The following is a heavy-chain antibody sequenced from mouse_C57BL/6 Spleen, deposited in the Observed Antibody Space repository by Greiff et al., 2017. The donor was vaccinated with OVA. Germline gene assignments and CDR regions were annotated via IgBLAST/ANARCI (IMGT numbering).Heavy chain of an antibody. CDR3: ARADPGYYFDY. Sequence: EVKLVESGGDLVKPGGSLKLSCAASGFTFSSYGMSWVRQTPDKRLEWVATISSGGSYTYYPDSVKGRFTISRDNAKNTLYLQMSSLKSEDTAMYYCARADPGYYFDYWGQGTTLTVSS. CDR2: ISSGGSYT. J-gene: IGHJ2*01. CDR1: GFTFSSYG. V-gene: IGHV5-6*01.